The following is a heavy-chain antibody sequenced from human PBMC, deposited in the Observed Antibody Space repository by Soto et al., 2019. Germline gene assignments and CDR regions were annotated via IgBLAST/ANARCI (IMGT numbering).Heavy chain of an antibody. V-gene: IGHV3-23*01. CDR2: ISGSGGST. CDR3: AKGNYDILTGPSHYYYYYYMDV. D-gene: IGHD3-9*01. J-gene: IGHJ6*03. Sequence: GGSLRLSCAASGFTFSSYAMSWVRQAPGKGLEWVSAISGSGGSTYYADSVKGWFTISRDNSKNTLYLQMNSLRAEDTAVYYCAKGNYDILTGPSHYYYYYYMDVWGKGTTVTVSS. CDR1: GFTFSSYA.